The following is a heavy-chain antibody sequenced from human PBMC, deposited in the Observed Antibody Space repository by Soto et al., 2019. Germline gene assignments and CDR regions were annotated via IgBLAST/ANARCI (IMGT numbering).Heavy chain of an antibody. V-gene: IGHV1-18*01. CDR3: SLGSWSAETFDI. D-gene: IGHD6-13*01. J-gene: IGHJ3*02. CDR1: GYTFTNFG. Sequence: GASVKVSCKASGYTFTNFGISWVRQAPGQGLEWMGWISAYNGNTNYAQKFQGRVTMTADKSTSTAYLELTSLRSEDTAVCYCSLGSWSAETFDIWGRGTMVTVSS. CDR2: ISAYNGNT.